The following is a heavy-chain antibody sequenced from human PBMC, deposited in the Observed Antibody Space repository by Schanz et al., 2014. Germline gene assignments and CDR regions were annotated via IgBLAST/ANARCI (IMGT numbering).Heavy chain of an antibody. J-gene: IGHJ4*02. V-gene: IGHV3-74*02. D-gene: IGHD1-1*01. CDR1: GFTFSSHW. CDR3: AKIERNED. Sequence: EVQLSESGGGLVQPGGSLRLSCAASGFTFSSHWMHWVRQDPGEGLVWVARINSVGSNTDYADSVKGRFTISRDNSKNTLNLQMNSLRAEDTAVYFCAKIERNEDWGQGTLVTVSS. CDR2: INSVGSNT.